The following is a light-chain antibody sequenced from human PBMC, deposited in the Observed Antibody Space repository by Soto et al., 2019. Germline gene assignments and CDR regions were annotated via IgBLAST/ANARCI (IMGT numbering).Light chain of an antibody. CDR2: LAS. CDR1: QGIRNY. V-gene: IGKV1-9*01. Sequence: IQLTQSPSSLSASVGDRVTLTCRASQGIRNYLAWYQQKPGKAPNLLIYLASTLQGGVPSRFSGSGSGTDFSLTISSLQPEDVTTYYCQYLNSFPLTFGGGTKVELK. CDR3: QYLNSFPLT. J-gene: IGKJ4*01.